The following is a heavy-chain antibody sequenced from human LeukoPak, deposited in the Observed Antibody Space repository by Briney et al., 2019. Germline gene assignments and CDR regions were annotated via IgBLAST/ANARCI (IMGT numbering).Heavy chain of an antibody. CDR3: ARDGVRAGGNRGVVYDY. D-gene: IGHD4-23*01. Sequence: GGSLRLSCAASGFTVSSNYMSWVRQAPGKGLEWVSVIYSGGSTYYADSVKGRFTISRDNSKNTLYLQMNSLRAEDTAVYYCARDGVRAGGNRGVVYDYWGQGTLVTVSS. J-gene: IGHJ4*02. V-gene: IGHV3-53*01. CDR2: IYSGGST. CDR1: GFTVSSNY.